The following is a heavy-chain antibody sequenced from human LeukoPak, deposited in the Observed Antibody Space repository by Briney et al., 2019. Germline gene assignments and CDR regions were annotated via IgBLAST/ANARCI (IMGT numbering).Heavy chain of an antibody. CDR1: GGSISISNYY. J-gene: IGHJ4*02. CDR2: ISYSGT. Sequence: SETLSLTCTVSGGSISISNYYWGWLRQPPGRGLEWIGSISYSGTYYNPSLKSRLTISVDTSKNHFSLNLRSVTAADTAVYYCARRTANPVGAIDYWGQGTLVTVSS. D-gene: IGHD1-26*01. V-gene: IGHV4-39*01. CDR3: ARRTANPVGAIDY.